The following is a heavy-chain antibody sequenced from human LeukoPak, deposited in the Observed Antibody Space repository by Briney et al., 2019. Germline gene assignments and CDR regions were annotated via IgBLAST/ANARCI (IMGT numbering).Heavy chain of an antibody. CDR2: IIPIFGTA. Sequence: GASVKVSCKASGGTFSSYAISWVQQAPGQGLEWMGGIIPIFGTANYAQKFQGRVTITAVESTSTAYMELSSLRSEDTAVYYCARGWFSQYFFHYFDYWGQGTLVTVSS. V-gene: IGHV1-69*13. CDR3: ARGWFSQYFFHYFDY. D-gene: IGHD2/OR15-2a*01. J-gene: IGHJ4*02. CDR1: GGTFSSYA.